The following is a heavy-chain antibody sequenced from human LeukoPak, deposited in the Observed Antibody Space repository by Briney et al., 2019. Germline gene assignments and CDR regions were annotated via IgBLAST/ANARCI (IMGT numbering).Heavy chain of an antibody. D-gene: IGHD6-13*01. CDR3: ARLPRGYSSSWRNDY. CDR2: IYYSGST. Sequence: PSQTPSLTCTVSGGSISSGDYYWSWIRQPPGKGLEWIGYIYYSGSTYYNPSLKSRVTISVDTSKNQFSLKLSSVTAADTAVYYCARLPRGYSSSWRNDYWGQGTLVTVSS. V-gene: IGHV4-30-4*01. CDR1: GGSISSGDYY. J-gene: IGHJ4*02.